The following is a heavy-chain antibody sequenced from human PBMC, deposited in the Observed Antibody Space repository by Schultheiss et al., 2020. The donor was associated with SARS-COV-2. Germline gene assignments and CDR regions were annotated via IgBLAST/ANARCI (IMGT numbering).Heavy chain of an antibody. CDR2: INSDGSST. V-gene: IGHV3-74*01. J-gene: IGHJ4*02. Sequence: GGSLRLSCAASGFTFSSYWMHWVRQAPGKGLVWVSRINSDGSSTSYADSVKGRFTISRDNAKNTLYLQMNSLRAEDTAVYYCARDWGWGVPAAVLGYFDYWGQGTLVTVSS. CDR1: GFTFSSYW. CDR3: ARDWGWGVPAAVLGYFDY. D-gene: IGHD2-2*02.